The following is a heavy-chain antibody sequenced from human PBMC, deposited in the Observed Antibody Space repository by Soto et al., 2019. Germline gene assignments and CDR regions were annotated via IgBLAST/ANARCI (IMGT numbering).Heavy chain of an antibody. CDR1: GGTFSSYA. Sequence: QVQLVQSGAEMKKPGSSVKVSCKASGGTFSSYAISWVRQAPGQGLEWLGGIIPIFGTANYAQTFQGRVTITADESTSTAYMELSSLRSEDTAVYYCARGDDYGDLPFDYWGQGTLVTVAS. J-gene: IGHJ4*02. CDR3: ARGDDYGDLPFDY. D-gene: IGHD4-17*01. V-gene: IGHV1-69*12. CDR2: IIPIFGTA.